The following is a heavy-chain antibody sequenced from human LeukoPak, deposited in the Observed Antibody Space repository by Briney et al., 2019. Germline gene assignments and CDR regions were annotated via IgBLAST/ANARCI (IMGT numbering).Heavy chain of an antibody. J-gene: IGHJ5*02. Sequence: GGSLRLSCAASGFTFSSYGMSWVRQAPGKGLEWVSAISGSGGSTYYADSVKGRFTISRDNSKNTLYLQMNSLRAEDTAVYYCARSSSGWYGNWFDPWGQGTLVTVSS. CDR2: ISGSGGST. D-gene: IGHD6-19*01. V-gene: IGHV3-23*01. CDR3: ARSSSGWYGNWFDP. CDR1: GFTFSSYG.